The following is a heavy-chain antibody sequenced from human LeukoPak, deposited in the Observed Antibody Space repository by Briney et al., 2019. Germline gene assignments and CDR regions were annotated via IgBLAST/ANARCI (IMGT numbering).Heavy chain of an antibody. D-gene: IGHD4-23*01. CDR1: GVSITSGNYY. J-gene: IGHJ4*02. Sequence: PSETLSLTCTVSGVSITSGNYYWDWIRQPPGQGLEWIGSMYYTGNTYYNPSLKSRVTPSLDTSKNHFSLRLSSLTAADTAVYYCATQRLATVAPFDNWGQGTLVTVSS. CDR3: ATQRLATVAPFDN. CDR2: MYYTGNT. V-gene: IGHV4-39*01.